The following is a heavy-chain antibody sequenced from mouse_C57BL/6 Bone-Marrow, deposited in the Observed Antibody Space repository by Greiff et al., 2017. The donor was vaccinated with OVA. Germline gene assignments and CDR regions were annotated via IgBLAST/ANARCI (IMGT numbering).Heavy chain of an antibody. D-gene: IGHD1-1*01. CDR1: GFTFTSYA. Sequence: EVMLVESGGGLVKPGGSLKLSCAASGFTFTSYAMSWVRQTPEKRLEWVATISDGGSYTYYPDNVKGRFTITGDNSQNNLYLQMSHLKSEDTAMYYCASHIYYYDYFDYWGQGTTLTVSS. CDR2: ISDGGSYT. V-gene: IGHV5-4*03. J-gene: IGHJ2*01. CDR3: ASHIYYYDYFDY.